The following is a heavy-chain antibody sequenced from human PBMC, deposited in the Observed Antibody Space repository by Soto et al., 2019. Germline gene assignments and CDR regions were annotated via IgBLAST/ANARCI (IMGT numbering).Heavy chain of an antibody. CDR3: ARLGHPGH. V-gene: IGHV1-69*01. J-gene: IGHJ4*02. CDR2: VIPILGTA. Sequence: QVQLVQSGAEVKKPGSSVKVSCTGSGGSLRNSVISWVRQAPAQRLEWMGGVIPILGTATYAQKFQGRVTMTADEATSTAYMDLSSLSPDDTAVYYCARLGHPGHWGPGTLVIVSS. CDR1: GGSLRNSV.